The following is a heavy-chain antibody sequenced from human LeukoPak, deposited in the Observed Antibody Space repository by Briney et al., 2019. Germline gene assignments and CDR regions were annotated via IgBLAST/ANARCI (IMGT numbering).Heavy chain of an antibody. CDR2: ISAYNGNT. V-gene: IGHV1-18*01. D-gene: IGHD6-19*01. Sequence: ASVKVSCKASGYTFTSYAMNWVRQAPGQGLEWMGWISAYNGNTNYAQKLQGRVTMTIDTSTSTAYMELGSLRSDDTALYYCARAPGEQWLVGYFDHWGQGTLVTVSS. CDR1: GYTFTSYA. CDR3: ARAPGEQWLVGYFDH. J-gene: IGHJ4*02.